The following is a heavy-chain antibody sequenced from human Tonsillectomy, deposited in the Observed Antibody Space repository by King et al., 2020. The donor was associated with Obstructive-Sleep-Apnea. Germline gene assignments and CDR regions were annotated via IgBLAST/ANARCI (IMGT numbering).Heavy chain of an antibody. CDR3: ARGRGVLLMVYAITPYYGMDV. J-gene: IGHJ6*02. CDR1: GGSFSGYY. Sequence: VQLQQWGAGLLKPSETLFLTCAVYGGSFSGYYWSWIRQPPGKGLEWIGEINHSGSTNYNPSLKSRVTISVDTSKNQFSLKLSSVTAADTAVYYCARGRGVLLMVYAITPYYGMDVWGQGTTVTVSS. D-gene: IGHD2-8*01. CDR2: INHSGST. V-gene: IGHV4-34*01.